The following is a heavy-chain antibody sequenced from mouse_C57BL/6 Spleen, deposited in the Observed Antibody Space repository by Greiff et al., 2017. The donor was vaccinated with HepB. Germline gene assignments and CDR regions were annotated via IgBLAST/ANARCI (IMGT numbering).Heavy chain of an antibody. CDR2: INPNYGTT. D-gene: IGHD1-1*01. CDR1: GYSFTDYN. J-gene: IGHJ1*03. V-gene: IGHV1-39*01. Sequence: VQLQQSGPELVKPGASVKISCKASGYSFTDYNMNWVKQSNGKCLEWIGVINPNYGTTSYNQKFKSKATVTVDKSSRTAYMQLNSLSSEESAVYYCVRYYGSSYWCFDVWGTGTPVSVSS. CDR3: VRYYGSSYWCFDV.